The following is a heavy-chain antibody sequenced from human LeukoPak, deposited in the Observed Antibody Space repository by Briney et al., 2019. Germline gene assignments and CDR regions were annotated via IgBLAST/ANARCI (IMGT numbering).Heavy chain of an antibody. CDR3: AKDLRPWTAIPHYFDY. Sequence: GGSLRLSCAASGFTFSSYAMNWVRQAPGKGLEWVSAISGSGGSTYYADSVKGRFTISRDNSKNTLYLQMNSLRAEDTAVYYCAKDLRPWTAIPHYFDYWGQGTLVTVSS. CDR2: ISGSGGST. CDR1: GFTFSSYA. J-gene: IGHJ4*02. V-gene: IGHV3-23*01. D-gene: IGHD2-2*02.